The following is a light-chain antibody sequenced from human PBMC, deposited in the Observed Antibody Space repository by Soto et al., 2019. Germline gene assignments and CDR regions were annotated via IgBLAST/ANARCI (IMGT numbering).Light chain of an antibody. V-gene: IGKV1-5*01. Sequence: DIQMTQSPSTLSASVGDRVTITCRASQSISSWLAWYQQKPGKAPKLLIYDASSLESEVPSRFSGSGSGTEFTLTISCLQPDDVATYYCQQYNSYSLTFGGGTKVEIK. CDR2: DAS. J-gene: IGKJ4*01. CDR1: QSISSW. CDR3: QQYNSYSLT.